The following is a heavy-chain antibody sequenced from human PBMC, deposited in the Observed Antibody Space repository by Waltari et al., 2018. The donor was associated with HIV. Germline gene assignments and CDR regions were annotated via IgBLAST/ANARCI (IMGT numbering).Heavy chain of an antibody. Sequence: QLQLQESGPGLVKPSETLSLTCTVSGGSISSSSYYWGWIRQPPGKGLEWIGSIYYSGSTDYNPSLKSRVTISVDTSKNQFSLKLSSVTAADTAVYYCARGGAIAAAGTENWFDPWGQGTLVTVSS. D-gene: IGHD6-13*01. J-gene: IGHJ5*02. CDR1: GGSISSSSYY. CDR3: ARGGAIAAAGTENWFDP. V-gene: IGHV4-39*07. CDR2: IYYSGST.